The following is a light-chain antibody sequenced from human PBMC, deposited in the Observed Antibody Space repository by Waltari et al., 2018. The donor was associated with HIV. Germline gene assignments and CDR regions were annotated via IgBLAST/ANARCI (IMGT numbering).Light chain of an antibody. CDR1: SRDVGGYHY. J-gene: IGLJ2*01. CDR2: AVS. Sequence: QSALTQPASVSGSPGPSITISCTGTSRDVGGYHYVSWYQQHPGKAPKLMIYAVSNRASGVSNRFSGSKSGNTASLVISGHQSEDEGDYYCSSYSRSGTLVFGGGTTLTVL. V-gene: IGLV2-14*01. CDR3: SSYSRSGTLV.